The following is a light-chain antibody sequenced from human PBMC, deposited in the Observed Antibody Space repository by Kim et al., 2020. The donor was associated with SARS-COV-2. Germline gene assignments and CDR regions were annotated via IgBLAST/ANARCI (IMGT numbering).Light chain of an antibody. J-gene: IGKJ2*02. Sequence: VSPGERATLSCRASQSVSSNVAWYQQKPGQAPRLLIYGASTRATGIPARFSGSGSGTEFTLTISSLQSEDFAVYYCQQYNNWPPCTFGQGTKLEI. CDR3: QQYNNWPPCT. V-gene: IGKV3-15*01. CDR2: GAS. CDR1: QSVSSN.